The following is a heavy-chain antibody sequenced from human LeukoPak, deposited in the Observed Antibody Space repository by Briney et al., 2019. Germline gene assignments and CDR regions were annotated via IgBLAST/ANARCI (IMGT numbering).Heavy chain of an antibody. J-gene: IGHJ3*02. CDR3: AGQTRGSSPFDAFDI. CDR2: ISGTINQI. V-gene: IGHV3-21*01. Sequence: PGGSLRLSCAASGFTFSAHNMNWVRQAPGKGLEWVGSISGTINQIDYADSVKGRFSISRDNAKTSLYLQMSSLRAEDTAVYYCAGQTRGSSPFDAFDIWGPGTMVTVSS. CDR1: GFTFSAHN. D-gene: IGHD3-10*01.